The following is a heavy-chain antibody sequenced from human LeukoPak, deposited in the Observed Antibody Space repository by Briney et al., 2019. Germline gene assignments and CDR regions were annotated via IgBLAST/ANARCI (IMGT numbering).Heavy chain of an antibody. D-gene: IGHD1-26*01. CDR1: GFTFSSYA. V-gene: IGHV3-64*01. CDR2: ISSNGGST. CDR3: AKDRRIVGATSFDI. Sequence: GGSLRLSCAASGFTFSSYAMFWVRQAPGKGLECVSAISSNGGSTYYANSVKGRFTISRDNSKNTLYLQMGSLRAEDTAVYYCAKDRRIVGATSFDIWGQGTMVTVSS. J-gene: IGHJ3*02.